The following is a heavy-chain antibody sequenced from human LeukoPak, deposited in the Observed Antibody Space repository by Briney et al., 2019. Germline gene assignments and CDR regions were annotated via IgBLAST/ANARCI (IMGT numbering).Heavy chain of an antibody. CDR2: ISGSGGST. CDR1: GFTFADYA. Sequence: PGGPLRLSCAASGFTFADYAMSWVRQAPGKGLEWVSGISGSGGSTYYADSVKGRFTISRDNSKNALYLQMNSLRAEDTAVYYCATNSEVDVWGKGTTVTVSS. V-gene: IGHV3-23*01. J-gene: IGHJ6*04. CDR3: ATNSEVDV.